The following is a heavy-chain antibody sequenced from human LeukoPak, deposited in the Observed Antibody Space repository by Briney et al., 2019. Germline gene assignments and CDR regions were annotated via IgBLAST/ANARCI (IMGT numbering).Heavy chain of an antibody. CDR2: ISDIGSI. J-gene: IGHJ4*02. CDR1: GGSISSYY. Sequence: SETLSLTCTVSGGSISSYYWSWIRQPPGKGLEWIAYISDIGSINYNPSLKSRVTISLDTSKNQFSLKLSSVTAADTAVYYCAGHHPRNTVDFWGQGTLVTVTS. CDR3: AGHHPRNTVDF. D-gene: IGHD2/OR15-2a*01. V-gene: IGHV4-59*08.